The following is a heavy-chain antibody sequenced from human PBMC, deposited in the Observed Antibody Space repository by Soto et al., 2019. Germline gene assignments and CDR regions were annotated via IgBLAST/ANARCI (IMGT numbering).Heavy chain of an antibody. D-gene: IGHD3-9*01. CDR3: AGAGYDILTGYTMRNY. V-gene: IGHV4-34*01. CDR2: INHSGST. CDR1: GGSFSGYY. Sequence: AETLSLTCAVYGGSFSGYYWSWIRQPPGKGLEWIGEINHSGSTNYNPALKSRVTISVDTSKNQFSLKLSSVTAADTAVYYCAGAGYDILTGYTMRNYWGQGTLVTVS. J-gene: IGHJ4*02.